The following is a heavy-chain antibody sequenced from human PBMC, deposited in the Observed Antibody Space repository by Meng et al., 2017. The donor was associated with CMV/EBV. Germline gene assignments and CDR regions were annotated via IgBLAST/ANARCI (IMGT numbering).Heavy chain of an antibody. V-gene: IGHV1-46*01. Sequence: GGSLRLSCAASGYTFTSYYMHWVRQAPGQGLEWMGIINPSGGSTSYAQKFQGRVTMTRDTSTSTVFMELSRLRSEDTAVYYCARGLPGVSAVSSEGRRFDYWGQGTLVTVSS. CDR3: ARGLPGVSAVSSEGRRFDY. CDR1: GYTFTSYY. CDR2: INPSGGST. J-gene: IGHJ4*02. D-gene: IGHD6-13*01.